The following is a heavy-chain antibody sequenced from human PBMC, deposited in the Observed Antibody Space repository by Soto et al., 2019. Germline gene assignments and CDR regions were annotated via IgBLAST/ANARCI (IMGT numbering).Heavy chain of an antibody. CDR1: GYTLTELS. CDR3: ATVTATVTISDY. CDR2: FDPEDGET. V-gene: IGHV1-24*01. D-gene: IGHD4-17*01. J-gene: IGHJ4*02. Sequence: ASVKVSCKVSGYTLTELSMHWVRQAPGKGLEWMGGFDPEDGETIYAQKFQGRVTMTEDTSTDTAYMELSSLRSEDTAVYYCATVTATVTISDYWGQGTLVTVSS.